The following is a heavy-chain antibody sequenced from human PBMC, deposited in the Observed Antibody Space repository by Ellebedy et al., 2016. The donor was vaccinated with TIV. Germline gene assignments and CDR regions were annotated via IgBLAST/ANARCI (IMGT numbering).Heavy chain of an antibody. CDR3: AQGKFYFSSFAQ. J-gene: IGHJ4*02. CDR2: ILYDAFNK. Sequence: GESLKISCAASGFTFRSYGMHWVRQAPGKGLEWVAVILYDAFNKYYADSEKGRFTISRDNSKTTLYLQMKSVRVEDTAIYYCAQGKFYFSSFAQWGQGILVTVSS. V-gene: IGHV3-33*06. D-gene: IGHD2/OR15-2a*01. CDR1: GFTFRSYG.